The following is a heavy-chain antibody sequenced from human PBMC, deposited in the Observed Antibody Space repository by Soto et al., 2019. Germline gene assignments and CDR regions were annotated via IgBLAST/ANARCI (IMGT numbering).Heavy chain of an antibody. CDR3: ARDVRGQFALGSLHYYYSLDV. CDR1: GFTFSSYS. V-gene: IGHV3-48*02. CDR2: ISSSSGTI. D-gene: IGHD3-16*02. Sequence: EVQLVESGGTLVQPGGSLRLSCAASGFTFSSYSMNWVRQAPGKGLAWVSYISSSSGTIYYADSVKDRFTISRDNAKNXLXLXXNSLRDEDTAVYYCARDVRGQFALGSLHYYYSLDVWGQGTTVTVSS. J-gene: IGHJ6*02.